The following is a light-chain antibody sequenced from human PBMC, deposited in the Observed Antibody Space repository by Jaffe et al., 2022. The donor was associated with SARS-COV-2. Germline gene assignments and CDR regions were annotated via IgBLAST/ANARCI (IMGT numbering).Light chain of an antibody. V-gene: IGLV2-14*03. J-gene: IGLJ2*01. CDR3: SSYTSGSTLVA. CDR1: NSDLGGSNF. Sequence: QSALTQPASVSGSPGQSITISCSGTNSDLGGSNFVSWYQQHPGKAPKLMIYDVSNRPSGVSNRFSGSKSGNAASLTISGLQAEDEADYYCSSYTSGSTLVAFGGGTKLTVL. CDR2: DVS.